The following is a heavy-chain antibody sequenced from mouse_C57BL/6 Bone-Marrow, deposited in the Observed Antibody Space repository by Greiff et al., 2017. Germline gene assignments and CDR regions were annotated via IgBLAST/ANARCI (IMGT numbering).Heavy chain of an antibody. Sequence: EVQVVESGGGLVQPGGSLKLSCAASGFTFSDYGMAWVRQAPRKGPEWVAFISNLAYSIYYADTVTGRFTISRENAKNTLYLEMSSLRSEDTAMYYCARHENYYGSSPMFDVWGTGTTVTVSS. J-gene: IGHJ1*03. V-gene: IGHV5-15*01. D-gene: IGHD1-1*01. CDR1: GFTFSDYG. CDR3: ARHENYYGSSPMFDV. CDR2: ISNLAYSI.